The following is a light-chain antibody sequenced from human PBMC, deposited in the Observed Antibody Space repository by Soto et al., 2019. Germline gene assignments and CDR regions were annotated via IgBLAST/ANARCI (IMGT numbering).Light chain of an antibody. V-gene: IGLV2-23*01. CDR1: SSDVGSYNL. CDR3: CSYAGSSTSRV. CDR2: EGS. Sequence: QSALTQPASVSGSPGQSITISCTGTSSDVGSYNLVSWYQQHTGKAPKLMIYEGSKRPSGVSNRFSGSKSGNTASLTISGLQAEDEADYYCCSYAGSSTSRVFGGGTKVTVL. J-gene: IGLJ2*01.